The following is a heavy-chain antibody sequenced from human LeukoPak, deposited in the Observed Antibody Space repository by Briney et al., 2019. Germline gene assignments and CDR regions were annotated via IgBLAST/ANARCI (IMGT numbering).Heavy chain of an antibody. J-gene: IGHJ6*03. D-gene: IGHD6-19*01. V-gene: IGHV4-4*02. Sequence: SETLSLTCAVSGDSISSSHWWSWVRQPPGKGLEWIGYINYSGSTNYNPSLKSQITISVDTSKNQFSLKLSSVTAAVTAVYYCARGLYSSGWYGYHYYMDVWGKGTTVAVSS. CDR2: INYSGST. CDR1: GDSISSSHW. CDR3: ARGLYSSGWYGYHYYMDV.